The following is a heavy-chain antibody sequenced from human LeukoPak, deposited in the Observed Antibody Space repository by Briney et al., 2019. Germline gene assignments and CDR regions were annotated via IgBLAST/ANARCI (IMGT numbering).Heavy chain of an antibody. J-gene: IGHJ4*02. Sequence: SETLSLTCTVSGGSISSGGYYWSWIRQRPGKGLEWIGYIYYSGSTYYNPSLKSRVTISVDTSKNQFSLKLSSVTAADTAVYYCARGPHSSGYYYGFDYWGQGTLVTVSS. CDR1: GGSISSGGYY. V-gene: IGHV4-31*03. D-gene: IGHD3-22*01. CDR3: ARGPHSSGYYYGFDY. CDR2: IYYSGST.